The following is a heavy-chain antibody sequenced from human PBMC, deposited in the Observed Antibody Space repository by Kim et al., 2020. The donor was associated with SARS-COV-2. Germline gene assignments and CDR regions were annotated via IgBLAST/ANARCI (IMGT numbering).Heavy chain of an antibody. CDR1: GFTFSNAW. CDR3: TTDSGPPSFVEPGKTNYGGNSGG. D-gene: IGHD4-17*01. CDR2: IKSKTDGGTT. J-gene: IGHJ4*02. Sequence: GGSLRLSCAASGFTFSNAWMSWVRQAPGKGLEWVGRIKSKTDGGTTDYAAPVKGRFTISRDDSKNTLYLQMNSLKTEDTAVYYCTTDSGPPSFVEPGKTNYGGNSGGWGQGTLVTVSS. V-gene: IGHV3-15*01.